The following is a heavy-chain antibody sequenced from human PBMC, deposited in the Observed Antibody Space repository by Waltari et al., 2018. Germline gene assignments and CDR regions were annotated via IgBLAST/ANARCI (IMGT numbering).Heavy chain of an antibody. Sequence: QVQLQESGPGLVKPSETLSLSCAVSGGSISSFYWSWIRQSPGKGLEWIGNIYGGSGSTSYIPSLKSRATISTDTSKNQFSLKLSSVTAADTAVYFCARRHSGYNLFAFWGQGVLVTVSS. J-gene: IGHJ4*02. CDR3: ARRHSGYNLFAF. V-gene: IGHV4-59*12. CDR1: GGSISSFY. CDR2: IYGGSGST. D-gene: IGHD5-12*01.